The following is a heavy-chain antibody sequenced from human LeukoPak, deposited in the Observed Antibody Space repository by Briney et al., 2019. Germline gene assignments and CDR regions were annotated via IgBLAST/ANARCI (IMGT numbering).Heavy chain of an antibody. D-gene: IGHD5-18*01. Sequence: SQTLSLTCAVSGGSISSGGYSWSWIRQPPGKGLEWIGYIYHSGSTYYNPSLKSRVTISVDRSKNQFSLKLSSVAAADTDVYYCARLVDTAANWFDPWGQGTLVTVSS. V-gene: IGHV4-30-2*01. CDR1: GGSISSGGYS. J-gene: IGHJ5*02. CDR3: ARLVDTAANWFDP. CDR2: IYHSGST.